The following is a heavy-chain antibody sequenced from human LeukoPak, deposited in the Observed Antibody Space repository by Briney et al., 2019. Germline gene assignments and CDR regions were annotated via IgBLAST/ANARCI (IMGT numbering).Heavy chain of an antibody. V-gene: IGHV3-30*04. CDR3: ASVGKYYYYYMDV. CDR1: GCTFSSYA. Sequence: GGSLRLSCAASGCTFSSYAMHWVRQAPGKGLEWVAVISYDGSNKYYADSVKGRFTISRDNSKNTLYLQMNSLRAEDTAVYYCASVGKYYYYYMDVWGKGTTVTVSS. D-gene: IGHD7-27*01. J-gene: IGHJ6*03. CDR2: ISYDGSNK.